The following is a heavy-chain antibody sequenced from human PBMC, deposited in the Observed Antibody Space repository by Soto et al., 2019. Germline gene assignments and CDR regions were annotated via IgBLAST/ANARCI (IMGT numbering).Heavy chain of an antibody. CDR1: GFTFSSYS. Sequence: GGSLRLSCAASGFTFSSYSMNWVRQAPGKGLEWVSSISSSSSYIYYADSVKGRFTISRDNAKNSLYLQMNSLRAEDTAVYYCASPEGKDWNYATQFRFDYWGQGTLVTVSS. CDR3: ASPEGKDWNYATQFRFDY. V-gene: IGHV3-21*01. J-gene: IGHJ4*02. D-gene: IGHD1-7*01. CDR2: ISSSSSYI.